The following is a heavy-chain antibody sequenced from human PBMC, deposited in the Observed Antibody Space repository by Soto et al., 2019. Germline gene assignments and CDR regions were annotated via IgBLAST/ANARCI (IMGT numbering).Heavy chain of an antibody. CDR2: TSCDGSNK. V-gene: IGHV3-30*19. CDR1: GFTFRSYV. CDR3: ARWGTTGGLDV. Sequence: QVQLVESGGGVVQPGTSLRLSCVGSGFTFRSYVIHWVRQAPGKGLEWVALTSCDGSNKYYDDSVKGRFTISRDNSRNTVDLQMDSLRLEDTALYYCARWGTTGGLDVWGQATLVSVSS. J-gene: IGHJ4*02. D-gene: IGHD3-16*01.